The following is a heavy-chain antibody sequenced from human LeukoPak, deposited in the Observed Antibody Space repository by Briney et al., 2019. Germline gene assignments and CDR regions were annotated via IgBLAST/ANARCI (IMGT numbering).Heavy chain of an antibody. V-gene: IGHV4-38-2*02. D-gene: IGHD1-26*01. J-gene: IGHJ4*02. CDR1: GYSISSGYY. CDR2: IYHSGST. Sequence: SETLSLTCTVSGYSISSGYYWGWIRQPPGKGLEWIGSIYHSGSTCYNPSLKSRVTISVDTSKNQFSLKLSSVTAAHTAVYYCARTDSGSYRQPFDYWGQGTLVTVSS. CDR3: ARTDSGSYRQPFDY.